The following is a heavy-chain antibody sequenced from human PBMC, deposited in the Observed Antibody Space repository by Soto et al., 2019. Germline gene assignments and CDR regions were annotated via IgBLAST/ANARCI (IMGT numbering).Heavy chain of an antibody. D-gene: IGHD1-26*01. V-gene: IGHV3-33*01. CDR3: AREAFQEPFFDY. J-gene: IGHJ4*02. CDR2: IWYDGSNK. Sequence: QVQLVESGGGVVQPGRSLRLSCAASGFTFSSYGLHGVRQAPGKGLEWVAVIWYDGSNKYYADSVKGRFTISRDNSKNTLYLQMNSLRAEDTAVYYCAREAFQEPFFDYWGQGTLVTVSS. CDR1: GFTFSSYG.